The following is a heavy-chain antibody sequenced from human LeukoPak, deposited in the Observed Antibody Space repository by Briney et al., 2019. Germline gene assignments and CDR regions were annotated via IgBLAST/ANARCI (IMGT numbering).Heavy chain of an antibody. D-gene: IGHD3-10*01. V-gene: IGHV3-15*01. CDR3: AADLVPPPAYGFDY. Sequence: PGGSLRLSCAASGFTFNSAWMSWVRQAPGKGLEWIGRIKSKIDGGTTEYAAPVKGRFTISRDDSKSTLYLQMNSLKTEDTAVYFCAADLVPPPAYGFDYWGQGTLVTVSS. J-gene: IGHJ4*02. CDR2: IKSKIDGGTT. CDR1: GFTFNSAW.